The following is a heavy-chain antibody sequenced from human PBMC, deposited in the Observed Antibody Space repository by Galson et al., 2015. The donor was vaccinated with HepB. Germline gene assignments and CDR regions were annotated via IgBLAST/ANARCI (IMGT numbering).Heavy chain of an antibody. CDR2: ILSQPNTYAT. Sequence: SLRLSCAASGFSLSASGVHWVRQASGKGLEWVGRILSQPNTYATAYGASVQGRFTISRDDSENMAYLRMNSLKTEDSGVYYCLRVIRGAHYMDVWGKGTTVTVSS. CDR3: LRVIRGAHYMDV. D-gene: IGHD2-21*01. V-gene: IGHV3-73*01. CDR1: GFSLSASG. J-gene: IGHJ6*03.